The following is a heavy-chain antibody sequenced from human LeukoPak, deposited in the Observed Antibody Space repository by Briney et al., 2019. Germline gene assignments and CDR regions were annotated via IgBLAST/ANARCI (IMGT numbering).Heavy chain of an antibody. V-gene: IGHV4-34*01. CDR2: INHSGST. CDR3: ARYAPLAYSYGNYYYYYGMDV. D-gene: IGHD5-18*01. Sequence: QASETLSLTCAVYGGSFSGYYWSWIRQPPGKGLEWIGEINHSGSTNYNPSLKSRVTISVDTSKNQFSLKLSSVTAADTAVYYCARYAPLAYSYGNYYYYYGMDVWGQGTTVTVSS. CDR1: GGSFSGYY. J-gene: IGHJ6*02.